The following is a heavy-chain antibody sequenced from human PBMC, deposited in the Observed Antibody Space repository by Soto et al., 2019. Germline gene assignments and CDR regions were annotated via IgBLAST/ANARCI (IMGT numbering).Heavy chain of an antibody. V-gene: IGHV3-23*01. CDR2: ITGNSAFT. J-gene: IGHJ3*01. Sequence: ASLRLSCAGSGFTFNRNAMSWVRQAPGKGLEWVSGITGNSAFTYYADSVKGRFIISRDNSKNTLYLQINTLRVEDTAVYYCAKNRDYDYDAFDVWGQGTVVTVSS. CDR3: AKNRDYDYDAFDV. CDR1: GFTFNRNA. D-gene: IGHD3-16*01.